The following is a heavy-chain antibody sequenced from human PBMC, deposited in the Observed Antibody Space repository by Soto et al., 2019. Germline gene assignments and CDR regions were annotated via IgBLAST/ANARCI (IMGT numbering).Heavy chain of an antibody. CDR1: GFSLSSSAVG. J-gene: IGHJ4*02. CDR3: AHGSGWLSDY. D-gene: IGHD6-19*01. Sequence: QITLKESGPTLLKPTQTLTLTCTFSGFSLSSSAVGVNWIRQPPGKALEWLALIYWNDDKHYSPSLRSRLTITKDTSKNQVVLAMTTMDPVDTATYYCAHGSGWLSDYWGQGILVTVSS. CDR2: IYWNDDK. V-gene: IGHV2-5*01.